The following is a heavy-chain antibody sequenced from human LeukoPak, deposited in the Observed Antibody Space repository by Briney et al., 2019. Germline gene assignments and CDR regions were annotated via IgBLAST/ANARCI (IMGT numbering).Heavy chain of an antibody. CDR2: IYYSGST. CDR3: ARVSGIAAAIDY. CDR1: GGSISSYY. D-gene: IGHD6-13*01. J-gene: IGHJ4*02. Sequence: PSETLSLTCTVSGGSISSYYWSWIRQPPGQGLKWIGYIYYSGSTNYNPSLKSRVTISVDTSKNQFSLKLSSVTAADTAVYYCARVSGIAAAIDYWGQGTLVTVSS. V-gene: IGHV4-59*01.